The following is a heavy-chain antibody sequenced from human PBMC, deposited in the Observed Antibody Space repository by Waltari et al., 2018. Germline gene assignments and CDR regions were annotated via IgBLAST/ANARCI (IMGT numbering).Heavy chain of an antibody. CDR1: GYTFTSYA. Sequence: QVQLVQSGAEVKKPGASVKVSCKASGYTFTSYAMHWGRQAPGQRLEWMGWINAGNGNTKYSQKFQGRVTITRDTSASTAYMELSSLRSEDTAVYYCARGHIAVAGTGDYWGQGTLVTVSS. V-gene: IGHV1-3*01. CDR3: ARGHIAVAGTGDY. J-gene: IGHJ4*02. D-gene: IGHD6-19*01. CDR2: INAGNGNT.